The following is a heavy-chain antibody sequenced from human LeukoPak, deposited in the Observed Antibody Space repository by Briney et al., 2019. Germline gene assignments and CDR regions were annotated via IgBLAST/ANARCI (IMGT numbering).Heavy chain of an antibody. Sequence: PSETLSLTCTVSGGSISSYYWSWIRQPPGKGLEWIGYIYYSGSTNYNPSLKSRVTISVDTSKNQFSLKLSSVTAADTAVYYCAGQVPAAILHWGQGTLVTVSS. J-gene: IGHJ1*01. CDR2: IYYSGST. V-gene: IGHV4-59*01. CDR1: GGSISSYY. CDR3: AGQVPAAILH. D-gene: IGHD2-2*01.